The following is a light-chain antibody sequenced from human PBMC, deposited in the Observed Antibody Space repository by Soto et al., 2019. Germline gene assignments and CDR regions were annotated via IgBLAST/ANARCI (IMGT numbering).Light chain of an antibody. CDR2: GNN. J-gene: IGLJ1*01. V-gene: IGLV1-40*01. Sequence: QSALTQPTSVSEAPGQRVTISCTGSSSNIGAGYEVHWYQQLPGTAPKLLIYGNNNRPSGVPDRFSGSKSATSASLAITGLQAEDEADYYCQSYDSSLSALYVFGTGTKVTVL. CDR1: SSNIGAGYE. CDR3: QSYDSSLSALYV.